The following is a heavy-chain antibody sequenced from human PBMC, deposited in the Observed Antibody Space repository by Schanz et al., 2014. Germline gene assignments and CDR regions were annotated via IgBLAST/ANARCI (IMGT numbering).Heavy chain of an antibody. CDR1: GFTSSNAW. D-gene: IGHD5-18*01. Sequence: EVQLVESGGGLVKPGGSLRLSCAASGFTSSNAWMSWVRQAPGKGLEWVGRIKTKTDGGTTDYAAPVKGRFTISRDDSTNTLYLQMNSLKTEDTAVYYCTTGGRRGSSHYFYGMDVWGQGTTVTVSS. CDR2: IKTKTDGGTT. J-gene: IGHJ6*02. CDR3: TTGGRRGSSHYFYGMDV. V-gene: IGHV3-15*01.